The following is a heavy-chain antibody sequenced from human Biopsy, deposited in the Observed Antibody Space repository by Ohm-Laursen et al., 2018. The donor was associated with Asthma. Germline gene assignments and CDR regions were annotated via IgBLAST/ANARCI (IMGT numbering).Heavy chain of an antibody. V-gene: IGHV3-30*18. CDR1: GFMFRSFG. Sequence: SLRLSCSASGFMFRSFGMHWVRQAPGKGLEWVAVISYDGNHKFYEDSVKGRFTISRDNSKNTLYLQMNSLRTEDTAFYYCAKSADYYDSTDYLDFWGRGTLVTASS. J-gene: IGHJ4*01. CDR2: ISYDGNHK. D-gene: IGHD3-22*01. CDR3: AKSADYYDSTDYLDF.